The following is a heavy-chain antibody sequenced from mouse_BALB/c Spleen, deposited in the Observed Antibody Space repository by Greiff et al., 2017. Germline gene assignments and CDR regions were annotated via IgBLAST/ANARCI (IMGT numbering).Heavy chain of an antibody. J-gene: IGHJ2*01. D-gene: IGHD2-10*02. Sequence: EVKLVESGGGLVQPGGSRKLSCAASGFTFSSFGMHWVRQAPEKGLEWVAYISSGSSTIYYADTVKGRFTISRDNPKNTLFLQMTSLRSEDTAMYYCARIEYGNQYYFDYWGQGTTLTVSS. V-gene: IGHV5-17*02. CDR3: ARIEYGNQYYFDY. CDR1: GFTFSSFG. CDR2: ISSGSSTI.